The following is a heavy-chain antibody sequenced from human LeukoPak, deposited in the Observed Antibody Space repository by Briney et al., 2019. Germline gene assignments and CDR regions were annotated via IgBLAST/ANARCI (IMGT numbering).Heavy chain of an antibody. V-gene: IGHV3-7*01. CDR1: GFTFSTYW. J-gene: IGHJ6*02. CDR3: ARDSEVYYYYGMDV. Sequence: PGGSPRLSCAASGFTFSTYWMSWVRQAPGKGLEWVANIKQDGSEEYYVDSVKGRFTISRDNAKNSLYLQTNSLRAEDTAVYYCARDSEVYYYYGMDVWGQGTTVTVSS. CDR2: IKQDGSEE.